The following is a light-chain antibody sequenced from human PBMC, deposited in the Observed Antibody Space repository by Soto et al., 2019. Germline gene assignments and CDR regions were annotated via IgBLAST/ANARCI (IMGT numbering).Light chain of an antibody. CDR1: QSLSSNY. CDR2: GVS. Sequence: IMVSLSLGTVSLSPGERATLSCRASQSLSSNYLAWYQQKPGQAPRLLIYGVSSRATGVPVSFSGSGSGTDFTLTISRLEPEDFAVDYCQLYVSAPITFGQGTRLEIK. V-gene: IGKV3-20*01. CDR3: QLYVSAPIT. J-gene: IGKJ5*01.